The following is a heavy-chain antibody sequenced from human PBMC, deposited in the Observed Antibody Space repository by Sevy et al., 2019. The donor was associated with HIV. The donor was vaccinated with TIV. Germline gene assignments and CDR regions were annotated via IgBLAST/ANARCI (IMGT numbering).Heavy chain of an antibody. Sequence: GGSLRLSCAASGITLSPYWMHWVRQAPGKGLVWVSRINSDGSSTSYADSVKGRFTISRDNGKNTLYLQMKRLRVEDTAVYFCSRGLYYYDMRGRQEPGDHWGQGVLVTVSS. D-gene: IGHD3-22*01. CDR3: SRGLYYYDMRGRQEPGDH. J-gene: IGHJ1*01. CDR2: INSDGSST. CDR1: GITLSPYW. V-gene: IGHV3-74*01.